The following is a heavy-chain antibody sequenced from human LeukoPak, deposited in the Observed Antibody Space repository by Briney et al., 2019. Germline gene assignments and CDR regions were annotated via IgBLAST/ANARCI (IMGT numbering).Heavy chain of an antibody. D-gene: IGHD1-26*01. CDR3: ARHVAYSGSLRSRIDAFDI. CDR1: GGSISSYY. CDR2: IYYSGST. Sequence: KPSETLSLTCTVSGGSISSYYWSWIRQPPGKGLEWIGYIYYSGSTNYNPSLKSRVTISVDTSKNQFSLKLSSVTAADTAVYYCARHVAYSGSLRSRIDAFDIWGQGTMVTVSS. J-gene: IGHJ3*02. V-gene: IGHV4-59*08.